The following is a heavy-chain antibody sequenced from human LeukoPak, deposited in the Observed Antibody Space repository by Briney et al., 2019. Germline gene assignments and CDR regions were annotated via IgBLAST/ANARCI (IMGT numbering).Heavy chain of an antibody. CDR1: GGPISNYY. J-gene: IGHJ6*03. CDR3: ARDQGSSWYRGDYYYYMDV. Sequence: TSETLSLTCTVSGGPISNYYWTWIRQPAGKGLEWIGRIYTSGSTNYNPSLKSRVTMSVDTSKNQFSLKLSSVTAADTAVYYCARDQGSSWYRGDYYYYMDVWGKGTTVTVSS. V-gene: IGHV4-4*07. CDR2: IYTSGST. D-gene: IGHD6-13*01.